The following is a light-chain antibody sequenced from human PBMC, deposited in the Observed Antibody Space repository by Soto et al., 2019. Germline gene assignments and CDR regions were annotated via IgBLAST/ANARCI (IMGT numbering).Light chain of an antibody. CDR3: QQYMEWPLT. CDR2: DIA. J-gene: IGKJ4*01. V-gene: IGKV3-15*01. Sequence: EIVMTQSPATLSVSPGERATLSCRASQSVSSNLAWYQQKPGQAPRLLIYDIAMRPTDIPDRFSGSASGTEFTLTINSLQSEDFAVYHCQQYMEWPLTFGGGTKVEIK. CDR1: QSVSSN.